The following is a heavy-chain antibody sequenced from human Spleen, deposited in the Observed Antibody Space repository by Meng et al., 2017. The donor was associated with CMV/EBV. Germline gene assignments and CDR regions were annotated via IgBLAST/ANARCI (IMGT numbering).Heavy chain of an antibody. Sequence: SETLSLTCIVSGGSISSSSYYWGWIRQPPGKGLEWIGSIYYSGSTYYSPSLKSRVTISVDTSKNQFSLKLSSVTAADTAVYYCARFYCSGGSCYSEYWGQGTLVTVSS. CDR1: GGSISSSSYY. CDR3: ARFYCSGGSCYSEY. J-gene: IGHJ4*02. CDR2: IYYSGST. D-gene: IGHD2-15*01. V-gene: IGHV4-39*07.